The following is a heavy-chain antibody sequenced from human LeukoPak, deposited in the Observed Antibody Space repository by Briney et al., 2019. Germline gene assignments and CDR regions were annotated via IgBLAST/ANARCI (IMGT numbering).Heavy chain of an antibody. Sequence: GGSLRLSCAASGFTVSSIHMVWVRQAPGKGLEWVSVTYTGGNSYYADSVKGRLIISRDISKNTLYLQMNSLRAEDSALYYCARGGRGSAAVVAPRSLDIWGQGTMVTVSS. CDR3: ARGGRGSAAVVAPRSLDI. J-gene: IGHJ3*02. CDR2: TYTGGNS. V-gene: IGHV3-53*01. CDR1: GFTVSSIH. D-gene: IGHD3-22*01.